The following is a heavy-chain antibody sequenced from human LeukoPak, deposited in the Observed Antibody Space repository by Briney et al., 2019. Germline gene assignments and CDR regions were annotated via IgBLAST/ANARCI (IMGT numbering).Heavy chain of an antibody. Sequence: GGSLRLSCAASGFTFSSYSMMWVRQAPGKGLEWVSYISSSSTTIHYADSVKGRFTISRDNAKKSLHLQMNSLRAEDTAVYYCARGGYYYDGSGSIWGQGTTVTVSS. CDR3: ARGGYYYDGSGSI. V-gene: IGHV3-48*04. CDR2: ISSSSTTI. J-gene: IGHJ3*02. D-gene: IGHD3-22*01. CDR1: GFTFSSYS.